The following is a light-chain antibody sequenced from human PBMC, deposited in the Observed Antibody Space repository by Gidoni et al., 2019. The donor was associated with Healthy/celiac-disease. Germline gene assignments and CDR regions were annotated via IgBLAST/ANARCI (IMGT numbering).Light chain of an antibody. J-gene: IGKJ1*01. CDR2: GAS. CDR1: QSVSSSY. Sequence: EIVLTNSPGTLSLSPGERATLSCRASQSVSSSYLAWYQQKPGQAPRLLIDGASSRATGIPDRFSGSGSGTDFTLTSSRLEPEDVAVYYWQQYGSSRRTFGQGTKVEIK. V-gene: IGKV3-20*01. CDR3: QQYGSSRRT.